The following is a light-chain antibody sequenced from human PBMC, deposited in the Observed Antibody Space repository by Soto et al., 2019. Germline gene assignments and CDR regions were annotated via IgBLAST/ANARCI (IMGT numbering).Light chain of an antibody. V-gene: IGKV1-33*01. CDR1: QNIRSR. J-gene: IGKJ4*01. CDR2: DAS. CDR3: QQYDTLPLT. Sequence: DCQMAQSRSTLSASVGDRVTITCRASQNIRSRLAWFQQKPGKAPKLLIYDASNLETGVPSRFSGSGSGTDFTFTISGLQPEHIATYYCQQYDTLPLTFGGGTKVDIK.